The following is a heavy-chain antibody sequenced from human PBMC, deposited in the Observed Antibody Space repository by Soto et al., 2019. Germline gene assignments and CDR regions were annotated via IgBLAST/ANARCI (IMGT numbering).Heavy chain of an antibody. CDR2: ISSSSSYI. CDR1: VFTFSSYS. V-gene: IGHV3-21*01. Sequence: VGSVRLSCAASVFTFSSYSMNWVRQAPGKGLEWVSSISSSSSYIYYADSVKGRFTISRDNAKNSLYLQMNSLRAEDTAVYYCAPLEFGVHRVAMEVWGEGTTVILSS. D-gene: IGHD3-3*01. J-gene: IGHJ6*04. CDR3: APLEFGVHRVAMEV.